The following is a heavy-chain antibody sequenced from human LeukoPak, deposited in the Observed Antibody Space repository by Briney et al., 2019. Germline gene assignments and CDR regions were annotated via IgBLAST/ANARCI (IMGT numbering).Heavy chain of an antibody. D-gene: IGHD3-22*01. CDR1: GFSFSSFA. J-gene: IGHJ3*02. CDR2: ISASGGST. V-gene: IGHV3-23*01. Sequence: GGSLRLSCAASGFSFSSFATSWVRQAPGKWLEWVSGISASGGSTYYADSVKGRFTISRDNSKNTLYLQMNSLRAEDTAVYYCAKGFYDNSASGGFDIWGQGTMVTVSS. CDR3: AKGFYDNSASGGFDI.